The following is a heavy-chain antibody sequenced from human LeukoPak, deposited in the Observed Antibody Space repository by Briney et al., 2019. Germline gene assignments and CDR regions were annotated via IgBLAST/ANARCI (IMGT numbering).Heavy chain of an antibody. J-gene: IGHJ4*02. CDR2: IYHSGST. CDR3: ARGPYGSGIYSVY. D-gene: IGHD3-10*01. V-gene: IGHV4-34*01. CDR1: GGSFSGFC. Sequence: SETLSLTCTVYGGSFSGFCWSWVSQPPGKGLEWIGDIYHSGSTNYNPSLKTRVTISVDKSKNQFSLKLTSVTAADTAVYYCARGPYGSGIYSVYWGQGTLVTVSS.